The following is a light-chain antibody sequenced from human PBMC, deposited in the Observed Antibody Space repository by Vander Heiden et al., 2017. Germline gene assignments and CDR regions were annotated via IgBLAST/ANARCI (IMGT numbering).Light chain of an antibody. CDR2: WAS. CDR1: QSVLYSSNMKNY. Sequence: DIVMTQSPDLLAVSLGERATINCKSSQSVLYSSNMKNYLAWDQPKPGQPPKLLIYWASTRESGVPDRVSGSASGTDFTLTISSLQAEDVAVYYCQQYYSTPVAFGQGTKVEIK. V-gene: IGKV4-1*01. J-gene: IGKJ1*01. CDR3: QQYYSTPVA.